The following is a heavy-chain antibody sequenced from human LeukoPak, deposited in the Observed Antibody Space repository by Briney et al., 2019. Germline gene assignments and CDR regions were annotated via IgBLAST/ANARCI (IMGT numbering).Heavy chain of an antibody. CDR3: ARLMNTYNADY. J-gene: IGHJ4*02. CDR2: INPGDSDT. CDR1: GYTFTNYW. V-gene: IGHV5-51*01. D-gene: IGHD3-16*01. Sequence: GESLKISCKGSGYTFTNYWIGWVRQMPGKGLEWMGIINPGDSDTRYSPSFQGHVTISADKSISTAYLQWGSLKASDTAMYYCARLMNTYNADYWGQGTLLTVSS.